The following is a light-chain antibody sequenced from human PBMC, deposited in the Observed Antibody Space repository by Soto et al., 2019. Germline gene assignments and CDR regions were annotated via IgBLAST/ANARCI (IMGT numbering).Light chain of an antibody. V-gene: IGKV3-20*01. CDR1: QSVSSSY. J-gene: IGKJ4*01. CDR2: GAS. CDR3: QQHGSTPPLT. Sequence: DIVLTQSPCTLSLSPGDRATISCRASQSVSSSYLAWYQQKPGQAPRLLIYGASSRATGIPDRFSGSGSGTDSTLTISRMEPEDFAVSSCQQHGSTPPLTFGGGTKVEIK.